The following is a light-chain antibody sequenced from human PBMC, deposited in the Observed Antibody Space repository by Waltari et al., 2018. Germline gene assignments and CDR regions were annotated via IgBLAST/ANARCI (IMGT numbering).Light chain of an antibody. Sequence: EIVLTQSPGTLSLSPGERATLSCRASQSVSSSYLAWYQQKPGQAHRVLILGASNRATGIPDRFSGSGSGTDFTLTISRLEPEDFAVYYCQQYGSSPWTFGQGTKVEIK. CDR3: QQYGSSPWT. CDR1: QSVSSSY. J-gene: IGKJ1*01. V-gene: IGKV3-20*01. CDR2: GAS.